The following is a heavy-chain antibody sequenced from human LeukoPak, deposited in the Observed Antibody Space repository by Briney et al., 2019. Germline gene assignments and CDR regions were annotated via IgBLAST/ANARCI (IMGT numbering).Heavy chain of an antibody. D-gene: IGHD5-12*01. Sequence: GGSLRLSCAASGFTFSSYSMNWVRQAPGKGLEWVSYISSSSSTIYYADSVKGRFTISRDNAKNSLYLQMNSLRDEDTAVYYCARGSSRGYEPYFDYWGQGTLVTASS. CDR3: ARGSSRGYEPYFDY. V-gene: IGHV3-48*02. J-gene: IGHJ4*02. CDR1: GFTFSSYS. CDR2: ISSSSSTI.